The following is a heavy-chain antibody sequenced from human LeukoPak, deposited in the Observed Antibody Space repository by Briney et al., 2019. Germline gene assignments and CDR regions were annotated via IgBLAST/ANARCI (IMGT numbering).Heavy chain of an antibody. CDR1: GFTGSSNY. CDR2: IYSGGST. V-gene: IGHV3-53*01. CDR3: ASANSSSWPHEYDY. J-gene: IGHJ4*02. D-gene: IGHD6-13*01. Sequence: PGGSLRLSCAASGFTGSSNYMSWVRQAPGKGLELVSVIYSGGSTYYADSVKGRFTISRDNSKNTLYLQMNSLRAEDTAVYYCASANSSSWPHEYDYWGQGTLVTVSS.